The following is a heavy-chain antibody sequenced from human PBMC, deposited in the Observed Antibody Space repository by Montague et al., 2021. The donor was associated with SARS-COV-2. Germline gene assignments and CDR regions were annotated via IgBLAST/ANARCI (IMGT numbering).Heavy chain of an antibody. CDR3: ARESLHLTGYYNDYFDY. CDR2: LYTSGST. D-gene: IGHD3-9*01. V-gene: IGHV4-61*02. J-gene: IGHJ4*02. Sequence: TLSLTCTVSGGSISSGSYYWNRIRPPAGMGLEWIGRLYTSGSTNYTLSLQSPVTISIDTSKTPLSLKLSSVTAADTAGYYCARESLHLTGYYNDYFDYWGQGTPVTVSS. CDR1: GGSISSGSYY.